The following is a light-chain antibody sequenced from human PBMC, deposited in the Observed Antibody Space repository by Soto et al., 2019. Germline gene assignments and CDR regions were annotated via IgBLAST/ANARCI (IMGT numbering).Light chain of an antibody. V-gene: IGLV2-14*01. Sequence: QSVLTQPASVSGSPGQSITISCTGTSSDVGGYNYVSWYQQHPGKAPKLMIYDVSNRPSGVSNRFSGSKSGNTASLTISGLXAEDEADYYSSSHTSSSTSYVFGTGTRSPS. J-gene: IGLJ1*01. CDR2: DVS. CDR3: SSHTSSSTSYV. CDR1: SSDVGGYNY.